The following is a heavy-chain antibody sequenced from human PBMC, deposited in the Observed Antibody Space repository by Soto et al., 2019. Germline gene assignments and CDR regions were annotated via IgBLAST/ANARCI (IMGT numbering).Heavy chain of an antibody. D-gene: IGHD1-7*01. CDR2: MNPNSGST. CDR3: ARELRGFDP. V-gene: IGHV1-8*01. Sequence: QVQLVQSGAEVKKPGASVKASCKASGYSFISYDIDWVRQATGQGLEWMGWMNPNSGSTGYAQKFQGRVTMTRNTSITTAYMELSSLRSEDTAVYYCARELRGFDPWGQGTLVTVSS. J-gene: IGHJ5*02. CDR1: GYSFISYD.